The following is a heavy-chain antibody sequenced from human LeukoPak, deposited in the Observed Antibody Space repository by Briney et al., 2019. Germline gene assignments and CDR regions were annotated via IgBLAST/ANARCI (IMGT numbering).Heavy chain of an antibody. CDR2: IYSGGST. Sequence: GGSLRLSCAASGFTVSSNYMSWVRQAPGKGLEWVSVIYSGGSTYYTDSMKGRLTISRDSSKNTVYLQMNSLRAEDTAVYYCAGYGGNSFWGPGTLVTVSS. CDR1: GFTVSSNY. V-gene: IGHV3-66*01. CDR3: AGYGGNSF. J-gene: IGHJ4*02. D-gene: IGHD4-23*01.